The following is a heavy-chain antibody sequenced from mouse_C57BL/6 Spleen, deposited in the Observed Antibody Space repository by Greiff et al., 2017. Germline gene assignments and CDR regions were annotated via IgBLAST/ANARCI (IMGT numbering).Heavy chain of an antibody. CDR3: AREGYYGSSTFAY. D-gene: IGHD1-1*01. Sequence: QVQLQQPGAELVMPGASVKLSCKASGYTFTSYWMHWVKQRPGQGLEWIGEIDPSDSYTNYNQKFKGKATLTVDQSSSTAYMQLNSLTSEDSAVYYCAREGYYGSSTFAYWGQGTLVTVSA. CDR1: GYTFTSYW. V-gene: IGHV1-69*01. J-gene: IGHJ3*01. CDR2: IDPSDSYT.